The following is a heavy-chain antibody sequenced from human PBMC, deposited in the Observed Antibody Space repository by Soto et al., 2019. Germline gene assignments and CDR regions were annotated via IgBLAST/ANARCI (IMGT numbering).Heavy chain of an antibody. CDR1: GGSFRGYY. V-gene: IGHV4-34*01. J-gene: IGHJ5*02. Sequence: PSETLALTCAVYGGSFRGYYWSWIRQPPGKGLEWIGEINHSGSPNYNPSLKSRVTISVDTSKNQFSLKLSSGTAADRAVFYCARDGSWQHQTWFDPWGQGTLVPVSS. CDR3: ARDGSWQHQTWFDP. CDR2: INHSGSP. D-gene: IGHD3-10*01.